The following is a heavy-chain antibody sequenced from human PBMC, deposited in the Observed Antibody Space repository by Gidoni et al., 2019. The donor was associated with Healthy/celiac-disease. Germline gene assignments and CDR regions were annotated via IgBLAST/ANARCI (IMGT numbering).Heavy chain of an antibody. V-gene: IGHV1-3*01. J-gene: IGHJ1*01. D-gene: IGHD2-8*01. CDR2: INAGNGNT. Sequence: QVLLVQSGAEVKKPGASVKVSCKASGYIFTSYAMHWVRQAPGQRLEWMGWINAGNGNTKYAQKFQGRVTIIRDTSASTAYMELSSLRSEDTAVYYCARGERMLDQGDMQHWGQGTLVTVSS. CDR1: GYIFTSYA. CDR3: ARGERMLDQGDMQH.